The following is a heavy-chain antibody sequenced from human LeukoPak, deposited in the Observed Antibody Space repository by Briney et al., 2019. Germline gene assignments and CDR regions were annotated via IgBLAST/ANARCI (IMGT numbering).Heavy chain of an antibody. Sequence: SETLSLTCTVSGGSISSSSYYWGWIRQPPGKGLEWIGSIYYSGSTYYNPSLKSRVTISVDTSKNQFSLKLSSVTAADTAVCYCARATGYCSSTSCNNWFDPWGQGTLVTVSS. D-gene: IGHD2-2*01. CDR3: ARATGYCSSTSCNNWFDP. CDR1: GGSISSSSYY. V-gene: IGHV4-39*01. CDR2: IYYSGST. J-gene: IGHJ5*02.